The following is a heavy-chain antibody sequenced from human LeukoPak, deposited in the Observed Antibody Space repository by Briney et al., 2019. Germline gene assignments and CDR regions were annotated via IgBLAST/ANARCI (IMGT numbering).Heavy chain of an antibody. CDR3: ARILSSGFTLGDY. V-gene: IGHV4-34*01. CDR2: INHSGST. CDR1: GGSFSGYY. D-gene: IGHD3-22*01. J-gene: IGHJ4*02. Sequence: PSETLSLTCAVYGGSFSGYYWSWIRQPPGKGLEWIGEINHSGSTNYNPSLKSRVTISVDTSKNQFSLKLSSVTAADTAVYYCARILSSGFTLGDYWGQGTLVTVSS.